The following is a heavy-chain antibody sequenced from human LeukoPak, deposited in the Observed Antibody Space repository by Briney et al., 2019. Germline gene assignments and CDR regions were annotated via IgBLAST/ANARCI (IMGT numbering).Heavy chain of an antibody. Sequence: SETLSLTCTVSGDSISSSNSYRGWIRQPPGKGLEWIGSYSGSSYYNPSLKSRVTIFVDTSKNQFSLKLSSVTAADTAVYYCARERGGTLYYFDYWGQGTLVTVSS. CDR1: GDSISSSNSY. CDR2: YSGSS. D-gene: IGHD1-1*01. V-gene: IGHV4-39*07. CDR3: ARERGGTLYYFDY. J-gene: IGHJ4*02.